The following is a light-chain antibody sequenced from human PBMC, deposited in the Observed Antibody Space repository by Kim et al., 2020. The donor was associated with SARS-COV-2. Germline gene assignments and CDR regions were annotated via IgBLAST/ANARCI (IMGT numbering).Light chain of an antibody. CDR2: DVT. V-gene: IGLV2-11*01. J-gene: IGLJ2*01. CDR3: CSFAGNSVV. CDR1: RSGVGRSNY. Sequence: PGHTVAISCTGTRSGVGRSNYVSWYQQHPGKAPKVMIYDVTKRPAGVPDRFSGSKSGNTASLTISGLQGEDEAEYYCCSFAGNSVVFGGGTQLTVL.